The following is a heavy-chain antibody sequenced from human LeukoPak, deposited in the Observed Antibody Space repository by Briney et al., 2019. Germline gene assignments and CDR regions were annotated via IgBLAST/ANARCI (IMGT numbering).Heavy chain of an antibody. CDR1: GFTFSRYS. J-gene: IGHJ4*02. CDR3: ARGTLYSGWSYYFDY. D-gene: IGHD6-19*01. CDR2: MSISTSTFI. V-gene: IGHV3-21*04. Sequence: GGSLRLSCVASGFTFSRYSMNWVRQAPGKGLEWVSSMSISTSTFIYYADSVKGRFTISRDNAKNTLYLQMNSLRAEDTAMYYCARGTLYSGWSYYFDYWGQGSQVTVSS.